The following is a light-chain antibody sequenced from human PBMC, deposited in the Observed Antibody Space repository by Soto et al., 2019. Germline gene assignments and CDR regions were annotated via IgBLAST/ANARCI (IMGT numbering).Light chain of an antibody. Sequence: DIQMTQSPSTLPASVGDTVTITCRASPSVRNWLSWYQQKPGKAPKLLIYDVSNLESGVPSRFSGSGSGTEFTLTISSLQPDDFATYYCQQYKSDSPETFGPGTKVEIK. J-gene: IGKJ1*01. V-gene: IGKV1-5*01. CDR3: QQYKSDSPET. CDR1: PSVRNW. CDR2: DVS.